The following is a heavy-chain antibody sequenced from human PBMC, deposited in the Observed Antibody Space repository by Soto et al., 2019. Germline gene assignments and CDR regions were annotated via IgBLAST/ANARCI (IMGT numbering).Heavy chain of an antibody. CDR3: ASPADSSGYSPQPFDY. CDR2: ISYDGSNK. D-gene: IGHD3-22*01. CDR1: GFTFSSYA. Sequence: GGSLRLSCAASGFTFSSYAMHWVRQAPGKGLEWVAVISYDGSNKYYADSVKGRFTISRDNSKNTLYLQMNSLRSEDTAVYYCASPADSSGYSPQPFDYWGQGTLVTVSS. J-gene: IGHJ4*02. V-gene: IGHV3-30-3*01.